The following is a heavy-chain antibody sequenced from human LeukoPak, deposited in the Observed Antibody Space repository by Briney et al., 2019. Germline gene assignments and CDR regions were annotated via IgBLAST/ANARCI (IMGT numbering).Heavy chain of an antibody. CDR1: GYTLTELS. D-gene: IGHD3-22*01. CDR2: FDPEDGET. V-gene: IGHV1-24*01. Sequence: ASVKVSCKVSGYTLTELSMHWVRQAPGKGLEWKGGFDPEDGETIYAQKFQGRVTMTEDTSTDTAYMELSSLRSEDTAVYYCATDRRYYDSSGYTTVEFDYWGQGTLVTVSS. J-gene: IGHJ4*02. CDR3: ATDRRYYDSSGYTTVEFDY.